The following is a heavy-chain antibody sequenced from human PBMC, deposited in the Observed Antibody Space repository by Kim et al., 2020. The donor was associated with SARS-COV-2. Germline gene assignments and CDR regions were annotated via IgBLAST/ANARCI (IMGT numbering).Heavy chain of an antibody. CDR1: GGSISSYY. D-gene: IGHD3-22*01. J-gene: IGHJ6*02. Sequence: SETLSLTCTVSGGSISSYYWSWIRQPPGKGLEWIGYIYYSGSTNYNPSLKSRVTISVDTSKNQFSLKLSSVTAADTAVYYCARAGNSSGSRDQNYYYYGMDVWGQGTTVTVSS. CDR2: IYYSGST. CDR3: ARAGNSSGSRDQNYYYYGMDV. V-gene: IGHV4-59*13.